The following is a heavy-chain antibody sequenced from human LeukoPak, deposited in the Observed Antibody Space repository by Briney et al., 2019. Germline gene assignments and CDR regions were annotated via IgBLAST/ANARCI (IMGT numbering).Heavy chain of an antibody. CDR3: AKGSGAWVAVAEWFDP. CDR1: GDTFSSYY. V-gene: IGHV1-46*01. D-gene: IGHD6-19*01. CDR2: INPSGGSI. Sequence: ASVKVSCKASGDTFSSYYMHWVRQAPGQGLEWMGIINPSGGSISYAQKFQGRVTMTRDMSTSTVYMELSSLRSEDTAVYYCAKGSGAWVAVAEWFDPWGQGTLVTVSS. J-gene: IGHJ5*02.